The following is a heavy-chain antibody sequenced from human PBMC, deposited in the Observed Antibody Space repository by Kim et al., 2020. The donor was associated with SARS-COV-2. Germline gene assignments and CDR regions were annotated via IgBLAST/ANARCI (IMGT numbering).Heavy chain of an antibody. V-gene: IGHV5-10-1*01. CDR3: ARHYYDSSSPSMGS. Sequence: SPSFQGHVTISADKSISTAYLQWSSLKASDTAMYYCARHYYDSSSPSMGSWGQGTLVTVSS. J-gene: IGHJ4*02. D-gene: IGHD3-22*01.